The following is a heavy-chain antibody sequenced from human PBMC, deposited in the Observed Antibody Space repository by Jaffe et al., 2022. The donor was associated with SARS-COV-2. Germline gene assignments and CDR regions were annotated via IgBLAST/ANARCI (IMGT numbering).Heavy chain of an antibody. D-gene: IGHD4-17*01. CDR1: GFTFSSYT. Sequence: EVQLVESGGGLVKPGGSLRLSCVASGFTFSSYTFKWVRQTPDKGLEWVSSISSTSSKIDYADFVQGRFTISRDNAKNSLYLQMNSLSAEDTALYYCARGDDYGDFGLALWGQGTLVTVST. V-gene: IGHV3-21*01. CDR3: ARGDDYGDFGLAL. CDR2: ISSTSSKI. J-gene: IGHJ4*02.